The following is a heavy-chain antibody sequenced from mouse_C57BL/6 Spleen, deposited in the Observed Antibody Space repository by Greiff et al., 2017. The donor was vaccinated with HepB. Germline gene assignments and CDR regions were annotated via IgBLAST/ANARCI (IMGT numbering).Heavy chain of an antibody. V-gene: IGHV1-50*01. Sequence: QVQLKQPGAELVKPGASVKLSCKASGYTFTSYWMQWVKQRPGQGLEWIGEIDPSDSYTNYNQKFKGKATLTVDTSSSTAYMQLSSLTSEDSAVYYCARKGDYDSLYYFDYWGQGTTLTVSS. J-gene: IGHJ2*01. CDR3: ARKGDYDSLYYFDY. CDR2: IDPSDSYT. D-gene: IGHD2-4*01. CDR1: GYTFTSYW.